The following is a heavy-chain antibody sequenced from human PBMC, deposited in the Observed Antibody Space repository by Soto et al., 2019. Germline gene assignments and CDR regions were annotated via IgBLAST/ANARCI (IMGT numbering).Heavy chain of an antibody. CDR1: GFTFCSYA. CDR3: AKDRAATTLNWFDP. Sequence: AGGALRLPCAASGFTFCSYAMSWVRPAPGEGLEWVSAISGSGGSTYYADSVKGRFTISRDNSKNTLYLQMNSLRAEDTAVYYCAKDRAATTLNWFDPWGQGTLVTVSS. V-gene: IGHV3-23*01. CDR2: ISGSGGST. J-gene: IGHJ5*02. D-gene: IGHD5-12*01.